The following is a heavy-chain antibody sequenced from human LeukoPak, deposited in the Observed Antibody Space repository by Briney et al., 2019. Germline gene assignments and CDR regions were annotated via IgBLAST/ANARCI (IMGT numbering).Heavy chain of an antibody. D-gene: IGHD4-17*01. Sequence: GGSLRLSCAASGFTFSSYAMSWVRQAPGQGLEWVSAIGGSGGGTYYADSVKGRFTICRDNSKNTLYLQMNSLRAEDTAVYYCAKGQLKTTVTILPRDAFDIWGQGTMVTVPP. J-gene: IGHJ3*02. CDR1: GFTFSSYA. V-gene: IGHV3-23*01. CDR2: IGGSGGGT. CDR3: AKGQLKTTVTILPRDAFDI.